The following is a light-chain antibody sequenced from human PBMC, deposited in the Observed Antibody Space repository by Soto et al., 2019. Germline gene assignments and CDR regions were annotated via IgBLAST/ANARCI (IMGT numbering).Light chain of an antibody. CDR2: GAS. CDR1: QSVSSN. Sequence: EIVMTQSPATLSVSPGERVTLSCRASQSVSSNLAWYQQKVGQAPRLLIYGASTRATGIPARFSGSGSGTDFTLTISSLEPEDFAVYYCQQRSIWPWTFGQGTKVDI. CDR3: QQRSIWPWT. V-gene: IGKV3-11*01. J-gene: IGKJ1*01.